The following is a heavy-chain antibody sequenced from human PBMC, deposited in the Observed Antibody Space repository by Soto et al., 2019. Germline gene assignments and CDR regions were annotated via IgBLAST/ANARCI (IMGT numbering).Heavy chain of an antibody. CDR2: IYYSGTT. Sequence: QVQLQESGPGLVKPSETLSLTCTVSGDSISSYYWSWIRQPPGKGLEWIGYIYYSGTTNYNPSLKSRVTISVDTSKNQFSLKLSSVTAADTGVYYCARGYCSGGSCYPFLAYMDVWGKGTTVTVSS. CDR1: GDSISSYY. CDR3: ARGYCSGGSCYPFLAYMDV. D-gene: IGHD2-15*01. V-gene: IGHV4-59*08. J-gene: IGHJ6*03.